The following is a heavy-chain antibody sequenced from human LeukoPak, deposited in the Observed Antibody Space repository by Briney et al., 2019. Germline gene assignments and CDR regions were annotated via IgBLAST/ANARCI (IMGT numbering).Heavy chain of an antibody. D-gene: IGHD3-22*01. CDR1: DGAITGFS. J-gene: IGHJ4*02. CDR3: ARVTGYMIEDYFDY. Sequence: PSETLSLTCTVSDGAITGFSWSWIRQPPGKGLEWIGYIYYSGDTNYNPSLKSRVTISVKTSKNQFSLKLSSVTAADTAVYYCARVTGYMIEDYFDYWGQGTLVTVSS. V-gene: IGHV4-59*01. CDR2: IYYSGDT.